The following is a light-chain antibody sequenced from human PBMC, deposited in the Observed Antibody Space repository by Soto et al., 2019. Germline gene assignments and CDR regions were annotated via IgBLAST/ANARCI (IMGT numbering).Light chain of an antibody. Sequence: EIVLTQSRGTLSLSPGERATLSCSASQSVDSSYLAWYHQRPGQAPRLLIYGASSRATGIPDRFSGSGSGTDFTITISRLEPEDSAVYYCQQYGSSRGTFGQGTKVDIK. J-gene: IGKJ1*01. CDR1: QSVDSSY. V-gene: IGKV3-20*01. CDR3: QQYGSSRGT. CDR2: GAS.